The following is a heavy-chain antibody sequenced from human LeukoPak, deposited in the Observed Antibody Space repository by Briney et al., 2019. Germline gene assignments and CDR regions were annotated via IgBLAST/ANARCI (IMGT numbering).Heavy chain of an antibody. Sequence: ASVKVSCKASGGTFSSYTISWVRQAPGQGLEWMGRIIPILGIANYAQKFQGRVTITADKSTSTAYMELSSLRSEDTAVYYCARGRGCSSTSCYFVSWFDPWGQGTLVTVSS. CDR1: GGTFSSYT. D-gene: IGHD2-2*01. CDR3: ARGRGCSSTSCYFVSWFDP. CDR2: IIPILGIA. V-gene: IGHV1-69*02. J-gene: IGHJ5*02.